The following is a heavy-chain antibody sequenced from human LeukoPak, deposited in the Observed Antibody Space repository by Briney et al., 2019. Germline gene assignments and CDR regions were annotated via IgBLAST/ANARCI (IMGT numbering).Heavy chain of an antibody. CDR2: INSDGSST. CDR3: ARGTGSSLLMKY. D-gene: IGHD6-13*01. J-gene: IGHJ4*02. CDR1: GFTFSSYW. Sequence: GGSLRLSCAASGFTFSSYWMHWVRQAPGKGLVWVSRINSDGSSTSYADSVQGRFTISRDNAKNTLYLQMNSLRAEDTAVYYCARGTGSSLLMKYWGQGTLVTVSS. V-gene: IGHV3-74*01.